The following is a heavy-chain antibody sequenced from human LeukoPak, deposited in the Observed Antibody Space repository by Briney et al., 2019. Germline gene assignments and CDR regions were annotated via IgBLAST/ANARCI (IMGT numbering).Heavy chain of an antibody. D-gene: IGHD6-19*01. J-gene: IGHJ4*02. CDR1: GYTFTNYC. V-gene: IGHV5-51*01. CDR3: ARPPQGSSGSLGFDY. CDR2: IYPADSDT. Sequence: GESLKISCKGSGYTFTNYCIGWVRQMPGKGLEWMGIIYPADSDTRYSPSFQGQVTISADKSISTAYLQWSSLKASDTAMYYCARPPQGSSGSLGFDYWGQGTLVTVSS.